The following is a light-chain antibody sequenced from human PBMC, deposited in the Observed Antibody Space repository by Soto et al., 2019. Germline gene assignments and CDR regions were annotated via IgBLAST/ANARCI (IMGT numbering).Light chain of an antibody. CDR3: MQALQTPRT. V-gene: IGKV2-28*01. Sequence: DIVMTQSPLSLPVTPGEPASISCRSSQSLLYSNGYNYLDWYLQKPGQSPQLLIYLGSNRASGVPDRFSGSASGTDFTLKISRVEAEDAGVYYCMQALQTPRTFGQGTKVEIK. J-gene: IGKJ1*01. CDR1: QSLLYSNGYNY. CDR2: LGS.